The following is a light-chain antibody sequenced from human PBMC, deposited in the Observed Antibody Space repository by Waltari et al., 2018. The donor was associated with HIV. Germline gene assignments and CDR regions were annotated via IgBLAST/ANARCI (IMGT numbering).Light chain of an antibody. Sequence: EIVLTQSPGTLSLSPGERATLYCRASQTSSSSYLAWYQQKPGQAPRLLISGASSRATGIPDRFSGSGSGTDFTLIISRLEPEDFAVYYCQQYGSSPLYTFGQGTKLEIK. J-gene: IGKJ2*01. V-gene: IGKV3-20*01. CDR1: QTSSSSY. CDR2: GAS. CDR3: QQYGSSPLYT.